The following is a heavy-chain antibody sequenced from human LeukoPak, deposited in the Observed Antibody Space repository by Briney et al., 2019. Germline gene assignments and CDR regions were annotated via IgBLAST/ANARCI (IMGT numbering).Heavy chain of an antibody. CDR2: ISYDGSNA. Sequence: GGSLGLSCAASGFTFSSYAMHWVRQTPDKGLEWVAVISYDGSNAYYADSVKGRFAISRDNSKNTLYLQMNSLRAEDTAVYYCARDVVATIRYYLDYWGQGALVTVSS. CDR3: ARDVVATIRYYLDY. J-gene: IGHJ4*02. CDR1: GFTFSSYA. V-gene: IGHV3-30*09. D-gene: IGHD5-12*01.